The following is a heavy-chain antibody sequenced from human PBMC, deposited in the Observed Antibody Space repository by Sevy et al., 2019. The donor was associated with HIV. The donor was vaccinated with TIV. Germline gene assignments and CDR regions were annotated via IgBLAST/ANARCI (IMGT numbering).Heavy chain of an antibody. CDR3: AKWSMGGARWLQLGAFDI. CDR2: ISYDGSNK. D-gene: IGHD5-12*01. J-gene: IGHJ3*02. Sequence: GGSLRLSCAASGFTFSSYGMHWVRQAPGKGLEWVAVISYDGSNKHYGDSVKGRFTISRDNSKNTLYLQMNGLRAEDTAVYYCAKWSMGGARWLQLGAFDIWGQGTMVTVSS. V-gene: IGHV3-30*18. CDR1: GFTFSSYG.